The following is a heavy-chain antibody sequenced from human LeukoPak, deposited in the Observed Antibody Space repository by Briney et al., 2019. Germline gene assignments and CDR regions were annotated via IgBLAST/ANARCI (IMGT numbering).Heavy chain of an antibody. D-gene: IGHD5-18*01. CDR1: GFTFSNYA. CDR3: VKDRYTAGRPFDY. Sequence: RSGGCVRLSCSTSGFTFSNYAMNWVRQAPGKGLEYVSTIISNGHSTYYADSVKGRFSISRDNSKNTLYLQLSSLRADDTAVYYCVKDRYTAGRPFDYWGQGTPVTLFS. V-gene: IGHV3-64D*06. J-gene: IGHJ4*02. CDR2: IISNGHST.